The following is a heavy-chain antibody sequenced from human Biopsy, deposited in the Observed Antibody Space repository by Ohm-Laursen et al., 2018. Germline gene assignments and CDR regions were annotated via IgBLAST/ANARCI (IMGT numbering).Heavy chain of an antibody. J-gene: IGHJ5*02. V-gene: IGHV4-34*01. CDR3: ARGTNYYGSGRNRHWFDP. D-gene: IGHD3-10*01. CDR1: GGSFSGYY. CDR2: INDSGRT. Sequence: SDTLSLTWGVYGGSFSGYYCSWTRQPPGKGLEWIGEINDSGRTNYNPSLRSRVTFSVDTSKNQFSLKLSSVTAADTAVYYCARGTNYYGSGRNRHWFDPWGQGTQVTVSS.